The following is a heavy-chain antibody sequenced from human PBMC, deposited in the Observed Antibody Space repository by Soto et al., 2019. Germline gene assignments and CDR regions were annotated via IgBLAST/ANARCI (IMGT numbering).Heavy chain of an antibody. CDR2: MNPNSGNT. Sequence: QVQLVQSGAEVKKPGASVKVSCKASGYTFTSYDINWVRQATGQGLEWMGWMNPNSGNTGYAQKLQGRVTMTTDTSTSTAYMELRSLRSDDTAVYYCARDVYRGYSYGLNYWGQGTLVTVSS. V-gene: IGHV1-8*01. D-gene: IGHD5-18*01. CDR1: GYTFTSYD. J-gene: IGHJ4*02. CDR3: ARDVYRGYSYGLNY.